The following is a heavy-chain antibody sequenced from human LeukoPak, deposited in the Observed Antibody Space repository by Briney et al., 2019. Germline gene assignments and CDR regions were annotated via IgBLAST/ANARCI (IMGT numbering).Heavy chain of an antibody. CDR1: GFTFGSYA. D-gene: IGHD2-15*01. Sequence: GGSLRLSCAASGFTFGSYAMSWVRQAPGKGLEWVSAISGNSEYTYYADSVKGRFTISRDNSKRTLFLQMNSLRAEDTAVYHCARHLGYCSSGTCYFTYWGQGTLVTVSS. V-gene: IGHV3-23*01. CDR2: ISGNSEYT. CDR3: ARHLGYCSSGTCYFTY. J-gene: IGHJ4*02.